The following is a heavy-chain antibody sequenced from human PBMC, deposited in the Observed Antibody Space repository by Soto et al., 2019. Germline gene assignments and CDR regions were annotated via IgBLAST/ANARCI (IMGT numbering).Heavy chain of an antibody. D-gene: IGHD2-2*01. CDR1: GFTFKNYS. J-gene: IGHJ4*02. Sequence: QVQLVESGGGVVQPGRSLRLSCAASGFTFKNYSMHWVRQAPGKGLAWVAVISHDGSNQKYADSVKGRFTSSRDNFKNTLALQMNSLRAEDTALYYCARGGVDQLPHGEFDHWGQGTQVTVSS. CDR3: ARGGVDQLPHGEFDH. CDR2: ISHDGSNQ. V-gene: IGHV3-30-3*01.